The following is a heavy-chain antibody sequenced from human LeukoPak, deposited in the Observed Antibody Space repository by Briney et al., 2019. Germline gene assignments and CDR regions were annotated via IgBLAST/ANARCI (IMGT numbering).Heavy chain of an antibody. CDR2: INHSGST. V-gene: IGHV4-34*01. D-gene: IGHD6-19*01. Sequence: NPSETLSLTCAVYGGSFSGYYWSWIRQPPGKGLEWIGEINHSGSTNYNPSLKSRVTISVDTSKNQFSLKLSSVTAADTAVYSCARHKYSSGWPPEGAFDIWGQGTMVTVSS. CDR1: GGSFSGYY. CDR3: ARHKYSSGWPPEGAFDI. J-gene: IGHJ3*02.